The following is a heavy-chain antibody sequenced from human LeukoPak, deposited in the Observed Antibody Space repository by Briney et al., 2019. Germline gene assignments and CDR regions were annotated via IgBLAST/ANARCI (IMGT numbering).Heavy chain of an antibody. CDR3: IGSGGWPGY. J-gene: IGHJ4*02. D-gene: IGHD1-26*01. CDR1: GFTFSSYW. Sequence: GGSLRLSCAASGFTFSSYWMHWVRHAPGKGLVWVSRIASDGSTVYADSVKGRFTISRDNAKDTVYLQMNSLRVEDTAVYYCIGSGGWPGYWGQGTLVTVSS. V-gene: IGHV3-74*01. CDR2: IASDGST.